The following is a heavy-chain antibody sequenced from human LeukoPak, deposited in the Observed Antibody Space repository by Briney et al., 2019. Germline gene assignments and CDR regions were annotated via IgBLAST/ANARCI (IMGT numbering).Heavy chain of an antibody. V-gene: IGHV1-58*01. CDR2: IVVGIGNI. CDR1: GFTFTSSA. D-gene: IGHD3-3*01. Sequence: SVKVSCKASGFTFTSSAVQWVRQARGQRLEWIGWIVVGIGNINYAHKFQERVTITRDMSTSTAYMELSSLRSEDTAVYYCAAGKVEWLFPTIDYWGQGTLVTVSS. CDR3: AAGKVEWLFPTIDY. J-gene: IGHJ4*02.